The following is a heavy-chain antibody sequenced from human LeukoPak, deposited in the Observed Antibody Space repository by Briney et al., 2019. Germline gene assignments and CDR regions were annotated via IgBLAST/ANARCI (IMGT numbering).Heavy chain of an antibody. CDR1: GFTFSSYG. CDR3: AKDALNYYDSSGFDY. Sequence: TGGSLRLSCAASGFTFSSYGMRWVRQAPGKGLEWVAFIRYDGSNKYYADSVKGRFTISRDNSKNTLYLQMNSLRAEDTAVYYCAKDALNYYDSSGFDYWGQGTLVTVSS. V-gene: IGHV3-30*02. D-gene: IGHD3-22*01. J-gene: IGHJ4*02. CDR2: IRYDGSNK.